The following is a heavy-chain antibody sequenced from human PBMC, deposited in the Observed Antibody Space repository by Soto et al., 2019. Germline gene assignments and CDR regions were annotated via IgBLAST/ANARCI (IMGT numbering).Heavy chain of an antibody. Sequence: GGSLRLSCAASGFNFSSYSMHWVRQAPGKGLEYVSAISSNGGSTYYANSVKGRFTISRDNSKNTLYLQMNSLRAEDTAVYYCARGGVGGLAVDAFDIWGQGTMVTVSS. CDR2: ISSNGGST. J-gene: IGHJ3*02. CDR3: ARGGVGGLAVDAFDI. V-gene: IGHV3-64*01. D-gene: IGHD1-26*01. CDR1: GFNFSSYS.